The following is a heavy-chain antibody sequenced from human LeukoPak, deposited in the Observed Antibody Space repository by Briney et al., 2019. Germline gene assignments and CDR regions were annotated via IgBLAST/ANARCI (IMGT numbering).Heavy chain of an antibody. V-gene: IGHV1-18*01. CDR3: ARDYQYGNTYDGGFDY. D-gene: IGHD5-24*01. CDR1: GYTFTSYG. J-gene: IGHJ4*02. Sequence: GASVKVSCKASGYTFTSYGISWMRQAPGQGLEWMGWISGYNGNTNYAQKFQGRVTMTTDTSTNTAYMELRSLRSDDTAVYYCARDYQYGNTYDGGFDYWGQGTLVTVSS. CDR2: ISGYNGNT.